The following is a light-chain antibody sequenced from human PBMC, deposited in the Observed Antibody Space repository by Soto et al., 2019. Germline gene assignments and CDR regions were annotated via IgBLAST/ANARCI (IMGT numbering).Light chain of an antibody. CDR3: TSYTSSSTHV. CDR1: SSDIGGYDY. Sequence: QSVLTQPASVSGSPGQSITISCTGTSSDIGGYDYVSWYQHHPGKAPKFIIYGVTNRPSGVSHRFSGSKSANTASLTISGLQAEDEADYYCTSYTSSSTHVFGTGTMLTVL. V-gene: IGLV2-14*01. J-gene: IGLJ1*01. CDR2: GVT.